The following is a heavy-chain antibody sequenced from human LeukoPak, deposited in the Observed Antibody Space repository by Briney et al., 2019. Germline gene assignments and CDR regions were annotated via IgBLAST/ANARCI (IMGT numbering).Heavy chain of an antibody. V-gene: IGHV4-34*01. Sequence: PSETLSLTCAVYGGSFSGYYWSWIRQPPGKGLEWIGEINHSGSTNYNPSLKSRVTISVDTSKNQFSLKLSSVTAADTAVYYCARQAGYCSGGSCYPDYFDYWGQGTLVTVSS. J-gene: IGHJ4*02. CDR2: INHSGST. CDR3: ARQAGYCSGGSCYPDYFDY. CDR1: GGSFSGYY. D-gene: IGHD2-15*01.